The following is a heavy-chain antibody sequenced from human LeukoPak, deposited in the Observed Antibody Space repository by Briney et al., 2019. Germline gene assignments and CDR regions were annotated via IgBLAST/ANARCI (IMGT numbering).Heavy chain of an antibody. CDR2: ISGSGGST. V-gene: IGHV3-23*01. J-gene: IGHJ4*02. Sequence: GGSPRLSCAASGFTFSSYAMSWVRQAPGKGLEWVSVISGSGGSTYYADSVKGRFTVSRDNSKNTLYLHMNSLRAEDTAVYYCAKDKSGIAAAAYYFDYWGQGTLVIVSS. D-gene: IGHD6-13*01. CDR1: GFTFSSYA. CDR3: AKDKSGIAAAAYYFDY.